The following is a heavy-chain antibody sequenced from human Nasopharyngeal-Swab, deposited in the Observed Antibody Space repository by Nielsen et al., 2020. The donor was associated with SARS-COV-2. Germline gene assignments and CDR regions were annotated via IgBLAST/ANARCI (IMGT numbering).Heavy chain of an antibody. V-gene: IGHV3-23*01. CDR2: SGDRT. J-gene: IGHJ4*02. CDR1: GFTFITYA. Sequence: GGSLRLSCAASGFTFITYAMSWVRQAPGKGLEWVSTSGDRTYYADSVKGRFTISRDNSKNTVYLQMDSLRVDNTGEYFCTYLATSWTSDHFGHWGQGTLVTVSS. D-gene: IGHD1-1*01. CDR3: TYLATSWTSDHFGH.